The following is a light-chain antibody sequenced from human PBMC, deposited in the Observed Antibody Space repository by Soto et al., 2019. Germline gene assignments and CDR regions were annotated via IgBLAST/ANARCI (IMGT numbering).Light chain of an antibody. J-gene: IGLJ2*01. CDR1: SSNIGAGFD. CDR3: QSYDSSHVV. CDR2: GNS. V-gene: IGLV1-40*01. Sequence: QSVLTQPPSVSGAPGQRVSISCTGSSSNIGAGFDVHWYQQLPGTAPKLLIHGNSNRPSGVPDRFSGSKSGTSASLAITGLQAEDEADYYCQSYDSSHVVFGGGTKVTVL.